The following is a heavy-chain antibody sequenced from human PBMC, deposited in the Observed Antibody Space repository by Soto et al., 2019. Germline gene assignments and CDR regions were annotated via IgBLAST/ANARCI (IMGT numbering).Heavy chain of an antibody. V-gene: IGHV2-5*02. CDR1: GFSLSTSGVG. Sequence: QITLKESGPTLVKPTQTLTLTCTFSGFSLSTSGVGVGWIRQPPGKALEWLALIYWDDDKRYSPSLKSRLTITKDTSKNQVVLTMTNMDPVDTATYYCAHSYQTSLTGYYNLMGYNWFDPWGQGTLVTVSS. D-gene: IGHD3-9*01. J-gene: IGHJ5*02. CDR3: AHSYQTSLTGYYNLMGYNWFDP. CDR2: IYWDDDK.